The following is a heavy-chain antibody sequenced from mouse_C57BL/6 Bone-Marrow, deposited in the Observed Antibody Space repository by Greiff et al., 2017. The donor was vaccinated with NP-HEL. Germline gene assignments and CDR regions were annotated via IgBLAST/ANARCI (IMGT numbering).Heavy chain of an antibody. CDR2: IHPNSGST. D-gene: IGHD5-1*01. CDR3: ARGEYPWFAY. Sequence: QVHVKQPGAELVKPGASVKLSCKASGYTFTSYWMHWVKQRPGQGLEWIGMIHPNSGSTNYNEKFKSKATLTVDKSSSTAYMQLSSLTSEDSAVYYCARGEYPWFAYWGQGTLVTVSA. V-gene: IGHV1-64*01. J-gene: IGHJ3*01. CDR1: GYTFTSYW.